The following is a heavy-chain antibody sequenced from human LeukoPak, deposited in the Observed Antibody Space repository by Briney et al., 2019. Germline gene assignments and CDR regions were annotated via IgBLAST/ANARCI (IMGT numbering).Heavy chain of an antibody. CDR3: ARPAETLWNGYLKTDH. D-gene: IGHD3-3*01. J-gene: IGHJ4*02. V-gene: IGHV3-21*01. CDR2: ISSSSSYI. CDR1: GFTFSSYS. Sequence: KPGGSLRLSCAASGFTFSSYSMNWVRQAPGKGLEWVSSISSSSSYIYYADSVKGRFTISRDNSKNTLYLQMNSLRPEDTAVYWCARPAETLWNGYLKTDHWGQGTLVTVSS.